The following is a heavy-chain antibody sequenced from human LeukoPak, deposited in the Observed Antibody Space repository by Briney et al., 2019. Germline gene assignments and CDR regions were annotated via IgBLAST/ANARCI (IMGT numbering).Heavy chain of an antibody. V-gene: IGHV1-69*05. Sequence: SVKVSCKASGGTFSSYAISWGRQAPGQGVEWVGRIIPIFGTANYAQKFQGKVTITTDESTSTAYMELSSLRSEDTAVYYCARELPMVRGVLDYWGQGTLVTVSS. CDR1: GGTFSSYA. J-gene: IGHJ4*02. D-gene: IGHD3-10*01. CDR3: ARELPMVRGVLDY. CDR2: IIPIFGTA.